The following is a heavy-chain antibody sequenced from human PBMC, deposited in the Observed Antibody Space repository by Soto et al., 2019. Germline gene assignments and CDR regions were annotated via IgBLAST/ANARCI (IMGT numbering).Heavy chain of an antibody. D-gene: IGHD6-6*01. CDR3: ARGRRIAARTFDY. CDR2: INHSGST. CDR1: GGSFSGYY. J-gene: IGHJ4*02. V-gene: IGHV4-34*01. Sequence: PSETLSLTCAVYGGSFSGYYWSWIRQPPGKGLEWIGEINHSGSTNYNPSLKSRVTISVDTSKNQFSLKLSSVTAADTAVYYCARGRRIAARTFDYWGQGTLVTVSS.